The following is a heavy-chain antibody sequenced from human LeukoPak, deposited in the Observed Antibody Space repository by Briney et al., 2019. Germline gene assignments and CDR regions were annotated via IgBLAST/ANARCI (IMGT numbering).Heavy chain of an antibody. V-gene: IGHV3-30*02. D-gene: IGHD3-22*01. CDR3: AKGKRRYYYDSSGYDAFDI. Sequence: PGGSLRLSCAASGFTFSSYGMHWVRQAPGKGLEWVAFIRYGGSNKYYADSVKGRFTISRDNSKNTLYLQMNSLRAEDTAVYYCAKGKRRYYYDSSGYDAFDIWGQGTMVTVSS. J-gene: IGHJ3*02. CDR2: IRYGGSNK. CDR1: GFTFSSYG.